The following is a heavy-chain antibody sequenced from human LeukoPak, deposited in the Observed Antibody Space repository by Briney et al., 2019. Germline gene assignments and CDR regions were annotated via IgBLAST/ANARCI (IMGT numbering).Heavy chain of an antibody. V-gene: IGHV4-59*01. CDR2: IYYSGST. Sequence: SETLSLTCTVSGGSISSYYWSWLRQPPGKGLEWLGYIYYSGSTNYNPSLKSRVTISVDTSKNQFSLKLSSVTAADTAVYYCARGGLIAARSYFDYWGQGTLVTVSS. CDR1: GGSISSYY. CDR3: ARGGLIAARSYFDY. J-gene: IGHJ4*02. D-gene: IGHD6-6*01.